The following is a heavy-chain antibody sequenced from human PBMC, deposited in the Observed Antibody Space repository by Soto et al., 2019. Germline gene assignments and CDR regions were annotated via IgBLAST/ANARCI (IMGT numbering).Heavy chain of an antibody. CDR2: ISYDGDNK. CDR1: GFTFRNYA. Sequence: QVQLVESGGGVVQPGRSLTLSCAASGFTFRNYAMHWVRQAPGKGLEWVATISYDGDNKYYTDSVKGPFTISRDNSKHTLYLHMNRLRPEDTAVYYCARPWGQLSTYYYGMDTWGQGTTVTVAS. CDR3: ARPWGQLSTYYYGMDT. D-gene: IGHD3-16*01. V-gene: IGHV3-30-3*01. J-gene: IGHJ6*02.